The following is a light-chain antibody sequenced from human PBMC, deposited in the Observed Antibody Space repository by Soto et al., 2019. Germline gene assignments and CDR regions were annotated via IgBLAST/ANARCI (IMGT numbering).Light chain of an antibody. Sequence: QSVLTQPPSVSAAPGQEVTISCSGSSSDIGKNFVSWYQQLPGAAPKLLIYGNNNRPSGIPDRFSGSKSGTSATLGITGLRTADEADYYCGTWDSSLGAGVFGGGTKLTVL. CDR1: SSDIGKNF. CDR3: GTWDSSLGAGV. J-gene: IGLJ2*01. V-gene: IGLV1-51*02. CDR2: GNN.